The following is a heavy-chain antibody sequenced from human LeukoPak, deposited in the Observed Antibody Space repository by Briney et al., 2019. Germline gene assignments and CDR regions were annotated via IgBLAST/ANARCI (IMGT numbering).Heavy chain of an antibody. V-gene: IGHV4-39*01. D-gene: IGHD2/OR15-2a*01. CDR1: GGSISSSSYS. Sequence: PSETLSLTCTVSGGSISSSSYSWGWIRQPPGKGLEWIGSIYYSGSTYYNPSLKSRVTISLDTSKNQFSLKLSSVTAADTAVYYCAGHHPRNTVDFWGQGTLVTVSS. CDR2: IYYSGST. J-gene: IGHJ4*02. CDR3: AGHHPRNTVDF.